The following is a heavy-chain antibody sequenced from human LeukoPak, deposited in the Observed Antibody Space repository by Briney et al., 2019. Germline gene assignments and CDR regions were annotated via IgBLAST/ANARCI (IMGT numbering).Heavy chain of an antibody. CDR3: ASLGYCSGGSCYF. CDR1: RGTFSSYA. CDR2: IIPIFGTA. Sequence: ASVKVSCKASRGTFSSYAISWVRQAPGQGLEWMGGIIPIFGTANYAQKFQGRVTITTDESTSTAYMELSSLRSEDTAVYYCASLGYCSGGSCYFWGQGTLVTVSS. J-gene: IGHJ4*02. D-gene: IGHD2-15*01. V-gene: IGHV1-69*05.